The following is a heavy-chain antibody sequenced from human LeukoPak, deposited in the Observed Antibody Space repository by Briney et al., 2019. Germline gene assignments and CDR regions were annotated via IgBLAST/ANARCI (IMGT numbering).Heavy chain of an antibody. CDR3: AKEIAALDH. J-gene: IGHJ4*02. Sequence: GGSLRLSCAASGFTFSSYAMHWVRQAPGKGLEWVAVISYDGSNKYYAESVKGRFTISRDNSKNTLYLQMNSLRAEDTALYYCAKEIAALDHWGQGTLVTVSS. CDR1: GFTFSSYA. D-gene: IGHD6-6*01. V-gene: IGHV3-30-3*01. CDR2: ISYDGSNK.